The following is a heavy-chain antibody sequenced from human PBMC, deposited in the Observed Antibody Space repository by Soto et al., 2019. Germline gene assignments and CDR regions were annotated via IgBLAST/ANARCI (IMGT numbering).Heavy chain of an antibody. CDR3: ARGPFTLSLFRTSYMDV. D-gene: IGHD2-15*01. J-gene: IGHJ6*03. Sequence: QVQLQESGPGLVKPWETLSLTCTVSGGSISTSYWSWVRPPSGTGLEWIGYIYNNGRTHYNPSLRGRASISVDTAKNQCSLMLSSVTAADSAVYYCARGPFTLSLFRTSYMDVWGNGTKVPVSS. CDR1: GGSISTSY. V-gene: IGHV4-59*01. CDR2: IYNNGRT.